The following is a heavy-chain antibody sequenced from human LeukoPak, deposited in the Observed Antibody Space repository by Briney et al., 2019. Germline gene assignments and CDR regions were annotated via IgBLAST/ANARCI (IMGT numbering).Heavy chain of an antibody. CDR2: IRSKAYGGTT. CDR1: GFTFGDYA. J-gene: IGHJ4*02. CDR3: TRVERGYSYGFDY. Sequence: GGSLRLSCTASGFTFGDYAMSWVRQAPGKGLEWVGFIRSKAYGGTTEYAASVKGRFTISRDDYKSIAYLQMNSLKTEDTAVYYCTRVERGYSYGFDYWGQGTLVTVSS. D-gene: IGHD5-18*01. V-gene: IGHV3-49*04.